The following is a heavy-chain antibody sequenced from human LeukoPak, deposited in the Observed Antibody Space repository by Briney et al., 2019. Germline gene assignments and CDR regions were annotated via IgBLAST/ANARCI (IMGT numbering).Heavy chain of an antibody. CDR2: INPNSGGT. CDR1: GYTFTGYF. Sequence: ASVKVSCKASGYTFTGYFMHWVRQAPGQGLEWMGWINPNSGGTNYAQKFQGRVTMTRDTSINTAYMELSRLRSDDTARYYCAREGSTYYYYYMDVWGKGTTVTVSS. J-gene: IGHJ6*03. D-gene: IGHD2-15*01. CDR3: AREGSTYYYYYMDV. V-gene: IGHV1-2*02.